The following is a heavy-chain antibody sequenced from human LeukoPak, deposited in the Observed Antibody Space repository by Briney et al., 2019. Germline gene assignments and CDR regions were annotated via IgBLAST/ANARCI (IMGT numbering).Heavy chain of an antibody. CDR1: GFTFSSFA. CDR2: ISSSGGST. Sequence: PGGSLRLSCAASGFTFSSFAMSWVRQAPGKGLEWVSAISSSGGSTYYADSVKGRFTFSRDNSKNTLYLQMNSLRAEDTAVYYCARDFLMLGYSSSHDAFDIWGQGTMVTVSS. D-gene: IGHD6-13*01. V-gene: IGHV3-23*01. J-gene: IGHJ3*02. CDR3: ARDFLMLGYSSSHDAFDI.